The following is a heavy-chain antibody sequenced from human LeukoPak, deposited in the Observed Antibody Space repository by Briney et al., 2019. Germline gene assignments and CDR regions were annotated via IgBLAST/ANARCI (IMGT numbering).Heavy chain of an antibody. CDR3: ARAWSGTQYYFDY. J-gene: IGHJ4*02. CDR2: IYSGGST. CDR1: GFTVSDSY. D-gene: IGHD3-3*01. V-gene: IGHV3-66*01. Sequence: GGSLRLSCAASGFTVSDSYMSWVRQAPGKGLEWVSVIYSGGSTYYADSVKGRLTISRDHSKNTLYLQMNSLKADDTAVYYCARAWSGTQYYFDYWGQGTLVTVSS.